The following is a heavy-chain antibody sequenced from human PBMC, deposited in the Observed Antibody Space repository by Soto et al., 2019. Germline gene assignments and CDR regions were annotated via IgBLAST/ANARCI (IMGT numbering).Heavy chain of an antibody. CDR3: ARQYSSSEVFDP. CDR1: GYSISSGYY. J-gene: IGHJ5*02. D-gene: IGHD6-6*01. CDR2: IYQSIYHSANN. Sequence: KPSETLSLTCAVSGYSISSGYYWGWIRQPPGKGLEWIGSIYQSIYHSANNYYNPSLKSRVTISADTSKNLFSLNLSSVTAADTAVYYCARQYSSSEVFDPWGQGALVTVS. V-gene: IGHV4-38-2*01.